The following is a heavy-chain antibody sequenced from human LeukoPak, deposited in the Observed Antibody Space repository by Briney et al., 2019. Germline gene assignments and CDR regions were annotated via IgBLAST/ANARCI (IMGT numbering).Heavy chain of an antibody. V-gene: IGHV3-21*01. Sequence: GGSLRHSCEASGFTFSSYSMNWVRQAPRKGLEWVSSISSTGNYIYYADSVKGRFTVSRDNAKKSLYLQMNSLRAEDTAVYYCARGGGYCSSTSCYDFDSWGQGTLVTVSS. CDR3: ARGGGYCSSTSCYDFDS. CDR1: GFTFSSYS. D-gene: IGHD2-2*01. CDR2: ISSTGNYI. J-gene: IGHJ4*02.